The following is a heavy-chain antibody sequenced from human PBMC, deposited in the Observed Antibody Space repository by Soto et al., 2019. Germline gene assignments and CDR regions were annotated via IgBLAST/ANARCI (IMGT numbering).Heavy chain of an antibody. CDR1: GFSFSTYW. D-gene: IGHD3-10*01. CDR3: ARGGKGFDP. CDR2: IDQGGGEK. V-gene: IGHV3-7*05. J-gene: IGHJ5*02. Sequence: EVQLVESGGGLVQPGGSLRLSCAASGFSFSTYWMAWVRQAPGKGLEWVANIDQGGGEKYYVDSVRGRITISRDNAKNFLYLQINSLSDEDTAIYDCARGGKGFDPWGQGTLVSVSS.